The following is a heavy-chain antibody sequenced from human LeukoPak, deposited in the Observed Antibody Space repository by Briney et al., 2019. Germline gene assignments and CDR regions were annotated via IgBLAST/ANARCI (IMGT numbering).Heavy chain of an antibody. CDR2: IYPGGSDI. J-gene: IGHJ5*01. Sequence: GESLKISCKGSGYSFTTYWIGWVRQMPGKGLEWMGIIYPGGSDIRYSPSFQGQVTISADKSISTAYLQWSSLKASDTAMYYCARQLGLTSGWYDYWGQGTLVTVSS. D-gene: IGHD2-2*01. CDR3: ARQLGLTSGWYDY. V-gene: IGHV5-51*01. CDR1: GYSFTTYW.